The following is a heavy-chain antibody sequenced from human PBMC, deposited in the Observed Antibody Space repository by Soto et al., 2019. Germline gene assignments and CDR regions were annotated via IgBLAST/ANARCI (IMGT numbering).Heavy chain of an antibody. V-gene: IGHV3-21*01. CDR3: ARASTVPFKAPIGPNDNWFDP. J-gene: IGHJ5*02. D-gene: IGHD2-2*01. CDR2: ISSSSSYI. CDR1: GFTFSSYS. Sequence: PGGSLRLSCAASGFTFSSYSMNWVRQAPGKGLEWVSSISSSSSYIYYADSVKGRFTISRDNAKNSLYLQMNSLRAEDTAVYYCARASTVPFKAPIGPNDNWFDPWGQGTLVTVSS.